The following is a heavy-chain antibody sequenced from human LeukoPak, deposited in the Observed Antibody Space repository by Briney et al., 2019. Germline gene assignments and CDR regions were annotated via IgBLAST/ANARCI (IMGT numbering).Heavy chain of an antibody. CDR1: GGSISSYY. Sequence: SETPSLTCTVSGGSISSYYWSWIRQPAGKGLEWIGYIYYSGSTNYNPSLKSRVTISVDTSKNQFSLKLSSVTAADTAVYYCARGGTMVRGVIPNRFDPWGQGTLVTVSS. CDR3: ARGGTMVRGVIPNRFDP. CDR2: IYYSGST. D-gene: IGHD3-10*01. J-gene: IGHJ5*02. V-gene: IGHV4-59*01.